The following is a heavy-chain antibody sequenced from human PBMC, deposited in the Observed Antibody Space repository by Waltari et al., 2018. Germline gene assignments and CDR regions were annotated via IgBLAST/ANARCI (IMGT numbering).Heavy chain of an antibody. CDR2: IFSNDEK. J-gene: IGHJ4*02. D-gene: IGHD5-12*01. CDR3: ARTTLKYIADY. Sequence: QVTLKESGPVLVKPTETLTLTCTVSGFSLSNARMGVSWIRQPPGKALEWLAHIFSNDEKSYSTSLKSRLTISKDTSKSQVVLTMTNMDPVDTATYYRARTTLKYIADYWGQGTLVTVSS. V-gene: IGHV2-26*01. CDR1: GFSLSNARMG.